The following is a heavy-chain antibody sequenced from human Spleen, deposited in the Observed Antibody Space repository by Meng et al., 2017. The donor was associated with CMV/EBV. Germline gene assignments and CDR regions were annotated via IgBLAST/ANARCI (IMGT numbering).Heavy chain of an antibody. J-gene: IGHJ5*02. CDR1: GYNFTGYY. CDR3: ARPMGYCSSTSCYSGWFDP. Sequence: VSVKVSCKASGYNFTGYYMHWVRQAPGQGLEWMGWINPNSGDTNYAQKFQGRVTMTRDTSISTAYMELSRLRSDDTAVYYCARPMGYCSSTSCYSGWFDPWGQGTLVTVSS. V-gene: IGHV1-2*02. D-gene: IGHD2-2*01. CDR2: INPNSGDT.